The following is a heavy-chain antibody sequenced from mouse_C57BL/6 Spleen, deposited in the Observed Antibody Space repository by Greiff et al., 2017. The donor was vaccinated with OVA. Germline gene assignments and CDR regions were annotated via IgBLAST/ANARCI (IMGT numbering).Heavy chain of an antibody. Sequence: EVQRVESGPGLVKPSQSLSLTCSVTGYSITSGYYWNWIRQFPGNQLEWMGYIRSDGSNNYNPSLKNRISITRDTCKNQFFLKLNSLTDEDTATYECAASIYYDYYFDYWGQGTTLTVSS. CDR2: IRSDGSN. CDR3: AASIYYDYYFDY. V-gene: IGHV3-6*01. D-gene: IGHD2-4*01. CDR1: GYSITSGYY. J-gene: IGHJ2*01.